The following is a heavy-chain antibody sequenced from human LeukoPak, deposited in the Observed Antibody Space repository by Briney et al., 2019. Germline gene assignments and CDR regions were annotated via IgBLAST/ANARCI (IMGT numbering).Heavy chain of an antibody. D-gene: IGHD3-22*01. Sequence: PGGSLRLSCAASGFTFSSYSMNWVRQAPGKGLEWVSSISSSSSYIYYADSVKGRFTISRDNAKNSLYLQMNSLRAEDTAVYYCARASEDYYDSSGYGNFDYWGQGTLVTVS. CDR3: ARASEDYYDSSGYGNFDY. V-gene: IGHV3-21*01. CDR2: ISSSSSYI. CDR1: GFTFSSYS. J-gene: IGHJ4*02.